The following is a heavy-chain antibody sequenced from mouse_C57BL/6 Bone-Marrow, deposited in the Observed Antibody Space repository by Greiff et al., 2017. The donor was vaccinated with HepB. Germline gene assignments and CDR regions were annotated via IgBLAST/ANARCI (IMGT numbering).Heavy chain of an antibody. D-gene: IGHD1-1*01. V-gene: IGHV1-18*01. CDR2: INPNNGGT. J-gene: IGHJ4*01. CDR3: ARSTTVVPYAMDY. CDR1: GYTFTDYN. Sequence: VQLQQSGPELVKPGASVKIPCKASGYTFTDYNMDWVKQSHGKSLEWIGDINPNNGGTIYNQKFKGKATLTVDKSSSTAYMALRSLTSEDTAVYYCARSTTVVPYAMDYWGQGTSVTVSS.